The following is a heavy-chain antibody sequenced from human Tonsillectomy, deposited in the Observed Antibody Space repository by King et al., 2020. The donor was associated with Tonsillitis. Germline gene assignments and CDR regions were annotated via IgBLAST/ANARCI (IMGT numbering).Heavy chain of an antibody. CDR1: GFTFSNYA. V-gene: IGHV3-23*03. Sequence: VQLVESGGGLVQPGGSLRLSCAASGFTFSNYAITWVRQAPGKGLEWVSVIYNGGTITNYADSVKGRFTISRDDSTNTLYLQMSSLRADDTAIYYCAKGTEGGKLRYGMDVGGQGTMVAVSS. CDR2: IYNGGTIT. D-gene: IGHD4-23*01. J-gene: IGHJ6*02. CDR3: AKGTEGGKLRYGMDV.